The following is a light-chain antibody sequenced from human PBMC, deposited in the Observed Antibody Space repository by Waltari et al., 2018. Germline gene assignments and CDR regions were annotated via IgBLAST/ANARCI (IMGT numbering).Light chain of an antibody. CDR3: AAWDDGLSGRSWV. J-gene: IGLJ3*02. Sequence: QSVLTQPPSASGTPGQRVTISCSGSSSNIGSHTVNWYQQLPGTAPKLLIYSNYQRPSGVPDRLSGSRSGTSASLAISGLQSEDEADYYCAAWDDGLSGRSWVFGGGTKLTVL. CDR2: SNY. V-gene: IGLV1-44*01. CDR1: SSNIGSHT.